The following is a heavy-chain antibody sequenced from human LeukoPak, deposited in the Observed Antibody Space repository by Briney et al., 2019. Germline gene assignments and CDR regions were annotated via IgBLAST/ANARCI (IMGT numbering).Heavy chain of an antibody. CDR3: ARAGMIVVVTTGAFDI. Sequence: GGSLRLSCAASGFTFRLYALSWVRQAPGKGLEWVSYISSSGSTIYYADSVKGRFTISRDNAKNSLYLQMNSLRAEDTAVYYCARAGMIVVVTTGAFDIWGQGTMVTVSS. D-gene: IGHD3-22*01. V-gene: IGHV3-11*04. J-gene: IGHJ3*02. CDR1: GFTFRLYA. CDR2: ISSSGSTI.